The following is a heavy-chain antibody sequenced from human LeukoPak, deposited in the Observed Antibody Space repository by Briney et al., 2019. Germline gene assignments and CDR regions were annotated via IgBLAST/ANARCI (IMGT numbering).Heavy chain of an antibody. CDR1: GFTFNSYG. CDR2: ISYDGPNK. D-gene: IGHD4-11*01. J-gene: IGHJ4*02. Sequence: GGSLRLSCAASGFTFNSYGMHWVRQAPGKGLEWVAVISYDGPNKYYADSVKGRFTISRDDSKSTLYLQMNSLRPEDTAVYYCAKEKLPSEYSFLTDYWGQGTLVTVSS. CDR3: AKEKLPSEYSFLTDY. V-gene: IGHV3-30*18.